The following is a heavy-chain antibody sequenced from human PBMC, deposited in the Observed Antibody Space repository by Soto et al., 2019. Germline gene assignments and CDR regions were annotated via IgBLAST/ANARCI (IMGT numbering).Heavy chain of an antibody. CDR2: ISGGGGST. Sequence: GGSLRLSCVASGFTFSSHAMSWVRQAPGKGLEWVSSISGGGGSTYYADSVKGPFTVSRDNSKNTVYLQMNSLRVEDTAVYYCAKRVYDSRGYYAAFDIWGQGTMVTVSS. J-gene: IGHJ3*02. CDR3: AKRVYDSRGYYAAFDI. D-gene: IGHD3-22*01. CDR1: GFTFSSHA. V-gene: IGHV3-23*01.